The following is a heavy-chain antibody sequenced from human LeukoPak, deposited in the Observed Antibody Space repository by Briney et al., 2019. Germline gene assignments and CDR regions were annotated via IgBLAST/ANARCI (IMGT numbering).Heavy chain of an antibody. CDR1: GFTFSSYA. Sequence: AGGSLRLSCAASGFTFSSYAMSWVRQAPGKGLEWVSAISGSGGSTYNADSVKGRFTISRDNSKNTLYLQMNSLRAEDTAVYYCAKRRRWWELLRPLDAFDIWGQGTMVTVSS. J-gene: IGHJ3*02. V-gene: IGHV3-23*01. CDR3: AKRRRWWELLRPLDAFDI. D-gene: IGHD1-26*01. CDR2: ISGSGGST.